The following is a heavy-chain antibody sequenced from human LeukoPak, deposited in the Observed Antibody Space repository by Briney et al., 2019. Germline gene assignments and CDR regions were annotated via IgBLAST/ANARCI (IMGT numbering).Heavy chain of an antibody. CDR1: GYTFTGYY. CDR3: ARDFCGTMVRGVPMCYYYYCMDV. D-gene: IGHD3-10*01. V-gene: IGHV1-2*02. CDR2: INPNSGGT. Sequence: GPSVKLSCKASGYTFTGYYMHWVRQAPGQGLEWMGWINPNSGGTTYAQKFQGRVTMTRETSISTAYMELSRLRSDGTAVYDCARDFCGTMVRGVPMCYYYYCMDVWGQGTTVTVSS. J-gene: IGHJ6*02.